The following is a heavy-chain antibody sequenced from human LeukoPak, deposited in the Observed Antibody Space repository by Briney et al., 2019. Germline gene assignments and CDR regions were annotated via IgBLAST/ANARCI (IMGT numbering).Heavy chain of an antibody. D-gene: IGHD1-20*01. CDR2: IIPILGIA. V-gene: IGHV1-69*10. J-gene: IGHJ4*02. CDR3: ARYNGEITGTDTTFDY. CDR1: GGTFSSYA. Sequence: SVKVSCKASGGTFSSYAISWVGQAPGQGLEWMVRIIPILGIANYAQKFQGRVTITADKSTSTAYMELSSLRSEDTAVYYCARYNGEITGTDTTFDYWGQGTLVTVSS.